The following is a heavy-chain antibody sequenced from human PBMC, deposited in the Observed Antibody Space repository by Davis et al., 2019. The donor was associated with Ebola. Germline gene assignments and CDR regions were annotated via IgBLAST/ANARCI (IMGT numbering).Heavy chain of an antibody. V-gene: IGHV1-69*13. CDR3: AHLGPQRYCSGGGCHGYLDY. D-gene: IGHD2-15*01. CDR1: GDTLTSYA. CDR2: IIPVFRIA. Sequence: AASVKVSCKAVGDTLTSYAMTWVRQAPGQGLEWMGGIIPVFRIANYAQKFQGRVTSTADESTRTAYMELNGLRSEDTAVYYCAHLGPQRYCSGGGCHGYLDYWGQGTLVTVSS. J-gene: IGHJ4*02.